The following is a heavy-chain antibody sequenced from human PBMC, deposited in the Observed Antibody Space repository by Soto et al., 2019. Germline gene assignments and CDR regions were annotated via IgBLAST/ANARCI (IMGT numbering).Heavy chain of an antibody. V-gene: IGHV3-9*01. D-gene: IGHD5-18*01. Sequence: PGGSLRLSCAASGFTFDDYAMHWVRQAPGKGLEWVSGISWNSGSIGYADSVKGRFTISRDNAKNSLYLQMNSLRAEDTALYYCAKDLVDADLYYYGMDVWGQGTTVTVS. J-gene: IGHJ6*02. CDR1: GFTFDDYA. CDR2: ISWNSGSI. CDR3: AKDLVDADLYYYGMDV.